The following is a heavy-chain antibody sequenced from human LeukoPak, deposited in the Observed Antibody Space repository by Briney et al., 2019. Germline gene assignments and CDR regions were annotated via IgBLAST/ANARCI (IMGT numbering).Heavy chain of an antibody. CDR3: ARDLGVYIGQTHHDAFDI. V-gene: IGHV3-48*03. CDR1: GFIFSNYE. CDR2: ISARGTAL. J-gene: IGHJ3*02. D-gene: IGHD2-8*01. Sequence: GGSLRLSCAASGFIFSNYEMNWVRQAPGKGLEWVSYISARGTALYYADSVRGRFTISRDNAKDSLSLQMNSLRAEDTAVYYCARDLGVYIGQTHHDAFDIWGQGTLVTVSS.